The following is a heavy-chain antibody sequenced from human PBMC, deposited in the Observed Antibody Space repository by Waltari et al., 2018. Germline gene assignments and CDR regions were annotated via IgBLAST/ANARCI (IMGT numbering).Heavy chain of an antibody. CDR3: ARLKDMGPIVSGEFYFDY. D-gene: IGHD3-10*01. J-gene: IGHJ4*02. Sequence: EVQLVESGGDLVQPGGSLRLSCAASGFSFGRYCMTWVRQAPGKGLEWVAYIKQDGNEKYYVDSVKGRFTISRDNAQKSLYLEMNSLRAEDTAVYYCARLKDMGPIVSGEFYFDYWGQGTLVTVSS. CDR1: GFSFGRYC. V-gene: IGHV3-7*01. CDR2: IKQDGNEK.